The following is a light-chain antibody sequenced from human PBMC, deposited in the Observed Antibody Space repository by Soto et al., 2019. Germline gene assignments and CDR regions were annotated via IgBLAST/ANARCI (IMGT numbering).Light chain of an antibody. V-gene: IGLV2-14*01. J-gene: IGLJ3*02. CDR2: EVN. CDR3: SSFTSSGTL. CDR1: SSDVGGYNY. Sequence: QSALTQPASVSGSPGQSITISCTGTSSDVGGYNYVSWYQQHPGKAPKLMIFEVNTRPSGVSNRFSASKSANTASLTISGLQPEDEADYYCSSFTSSGTLFGGGTKLTVL.